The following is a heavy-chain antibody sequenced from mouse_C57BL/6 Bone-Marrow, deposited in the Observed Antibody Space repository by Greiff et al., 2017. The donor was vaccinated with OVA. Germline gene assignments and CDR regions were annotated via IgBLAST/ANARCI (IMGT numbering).Heavy chain of an antibody. J-gene: IGHJ4*01. V-gene: IGHV1-53*01. Sequence: QVQLKQSGTELVKPGASVKLSCKASGYTFTSYWVHWVKQRPGQGLEWIGNINPSNGGTNYNEKFKSKATLTVDKSSSTAYMQLSSLTSEDSAVYYCARDGGPIYDAGDYWGQGTSVTVSS. CDR2: INPSNGGT. D-gene: IGHD2-1*01. CDR3: ARDGGPIYDAGDY. CDR1: GYTFTSYW.